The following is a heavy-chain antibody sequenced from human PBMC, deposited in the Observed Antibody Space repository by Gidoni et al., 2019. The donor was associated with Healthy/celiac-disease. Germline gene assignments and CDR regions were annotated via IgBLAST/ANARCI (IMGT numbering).Heavy chain of an antibody. V-gene: IGHV4-59*01. CDR2: IYYSGST. D-gene: IGHD3-3*01. J-gene: IGHJ5*02. CDR1: GGSISSYY. Sequence: QVQLQESGPGLVKPSETLSLTCTVSGGSISSYYWSWIRQPPGKGLEWIGYIYYSGSTNYNPSLKSRVTISVDTSKNQFSLKLSSVTAADTAVYYCARGLGHYDFWSGYPWWFDPWGQGTLVTVSS. CDR3: ARGLGHYDFWSGYPWWFDP.